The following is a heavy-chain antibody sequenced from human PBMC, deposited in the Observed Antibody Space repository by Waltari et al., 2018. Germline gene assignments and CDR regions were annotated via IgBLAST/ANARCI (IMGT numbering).Heavy chain of an antibody. J-gene: IGHJ5*02. CDR2: ISDDGSNT. CDR1: GFPFSTYG. V-gene: IGHV3-30*03. CDR3: TLSANPYDSSGYPPA. Sequence: QVQLVESGGGGVQPGRSLRLSCAASGFPFSTYGMHWVRQAPGRGLEWVAVISDDGSNTYYADSVKGRFSISRDNSKNTLYLQMNSLRAEDTAVYYCTLSANPYDSSGYPPAWGQGTLVTVSS. D-gene: IGHD3-22*01.